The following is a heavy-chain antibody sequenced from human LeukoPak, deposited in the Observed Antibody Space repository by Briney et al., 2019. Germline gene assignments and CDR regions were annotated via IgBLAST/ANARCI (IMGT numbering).Heavy chain of an antibody. CDR1: GFTFSGYS. CDR2: ISSSSSYI. J-gene: IGHJ3*02. Sequence: GGSLRLSCAASGFTFSGYSMNWVRQAPGKGLEWVSSISSSSSYIYYADSVKGRFTISRDNAKNSLYLQMNSLRAEDTAVYYCARDPSGYYLGAFDIWGQGTMVTVSS. V-gene: IGHV3-21*01. D-gene: IGHD3-22*01. CDR3: ARDPSGYYLGAFDI.